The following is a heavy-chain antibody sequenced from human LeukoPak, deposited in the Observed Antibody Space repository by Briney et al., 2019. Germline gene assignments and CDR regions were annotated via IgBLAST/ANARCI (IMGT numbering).Heavy chain of an antibody. CDR3: ARDDRILSSGYGFDY. CDR2: IYYSGST. J-gene: IGHJ4*02. V-gene: IGHV4-39*07. Sequence: PSETLSLTCTVSGGSISSSSYYWGWIRQPPGKGLEWIGSIYYSGSTYYNPSLKSRVTISVDTSKNQFSLKLSSVTAADTAVYYCARDDRILSSGYGFDYWGQGTLVTVSS. D-gene: IGHD5-12*01. CDR1: GGSISSSSYY.